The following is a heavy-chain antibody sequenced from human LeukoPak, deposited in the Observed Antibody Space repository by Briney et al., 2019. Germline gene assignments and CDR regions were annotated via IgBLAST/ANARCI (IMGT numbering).Heavy chain of an antibody. V-gene: IGHV3-7*01. CDR2: INPDGSHR. J-gene: IGHJ4*02. Sequence: GGSLRLSCEASGFTFSTHWMSWVCQAPRKGLEWVASINPDGSHRYYLDSVMGRFTISRDDTKNSLYLQMYSLGAEDTAVYYCARLLGTSTTYDYWGQGTLVTVSS. D-gene: IGHD1-1*01. CDR3: ARLLGTSTTYDY. CDR1: GFTFSTHW.